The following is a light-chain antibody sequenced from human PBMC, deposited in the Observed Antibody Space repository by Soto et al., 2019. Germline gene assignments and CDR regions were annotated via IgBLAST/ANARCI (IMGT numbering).Light chain of an antibody. V-gene: IGLV6-57*02. CDR2: GDN. J-gene: IGLJ1*01. CDR1: SGSVASNY. CDR3: QSYDRSSLYV. Sequence: NFMLTQPHSVSESPGKTVTISCTGSSGSVASNYVHWYQRRPGSAPTIVIYGDNQRPSGVPDRFSGSIDSSSNSASLTISRLNTEDEADYFCQSYDRSSLYVFGTGTQLTVL.